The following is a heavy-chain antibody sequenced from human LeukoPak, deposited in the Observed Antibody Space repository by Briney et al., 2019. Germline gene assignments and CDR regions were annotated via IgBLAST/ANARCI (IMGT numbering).Heavy chain of an antibody. CDR2: IYYSGST. CDR1: GGSISSYH. Sequence: SETLSLTCTVSGGSISSYHWSWIRQPPGKGLEWIGYIYYSGSTNYNPSLKSRVTISVDTSKNQFSLKLSSVTAADTAVYYCARGVTSFNYYGWAVWGQGTTVTVSS. D-gene: IGHD2-2*01. CDR3: ARGVTSFNYYGWAV. V-gene: IGHV4-59*08. J-gene: IGHJ6*02.